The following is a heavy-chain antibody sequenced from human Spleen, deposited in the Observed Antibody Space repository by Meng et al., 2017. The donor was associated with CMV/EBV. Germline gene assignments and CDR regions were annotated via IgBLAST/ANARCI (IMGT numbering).Heavy chain of an antibody. CDR1: GYSFTSYW. Sequence: KVSCKGSGYSFTSYWIGWVRQMPGKGLEWMGIIYPGDSDTRYSPSFQGQVTISADKSISTAYLQWSSLKASDTAMYYCASPKYYYDSSGYYGDAFDIWGQGTMVTVSS. CDR2: IYPGDSDT. D-gene: IGHD3-22*01. CDR3: ASPKYYYDSSGYYGDAFDI. V-gene: IGHV5-51*01. J-gene: IGHJ3*02.